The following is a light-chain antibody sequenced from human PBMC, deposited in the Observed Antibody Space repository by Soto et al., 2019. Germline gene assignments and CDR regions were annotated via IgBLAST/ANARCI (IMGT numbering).Light chain of an antibody. J-gene: IGLJ1*01. CDR2: EVS. Sequence: QSALTQPASVSGSPGQSITISCTGTNSDVGGYNYVSWYQQHPGKAPELMIYEVSHRPSGVSNRFSGSKSDNTASLTISGLQAEDEADYYCCSYAGSSTYVFGTGTKVTVL. CDR3: CSYAGSSTYV. V-gene: IGLV2-14*01. CDR1: NSDVGGYNY.